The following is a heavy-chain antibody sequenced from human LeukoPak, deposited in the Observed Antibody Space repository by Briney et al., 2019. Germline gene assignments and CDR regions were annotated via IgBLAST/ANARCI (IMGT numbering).Heavy chain of an antibody. D-gene: IGHD2-2*01. CDR1: GGTFSSYA. V-gene: IGHV1-69*13. J-gene: IGHJ4*02. CDR2: IIPIFGTA. Sequence: ASVKVSCKASGGTFSSYAISWVRQAPGQGLEWTGGIIPIFGTANYAQKFQGRVTITADESTSTAYMELSSLRSEDTAVYYCARSLYCSSTSCYEYYFDYWGQGTLVTVSS. CDR3: ARSLYCSSTSCYEYYFDY.